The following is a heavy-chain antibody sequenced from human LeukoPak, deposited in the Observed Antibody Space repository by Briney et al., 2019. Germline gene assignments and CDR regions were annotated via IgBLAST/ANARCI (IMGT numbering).Heavy chain of an antibody. J-gene: IGHJ4*02. D-gene: IGHD5-24*01. Sequence: TSETLSLTCTVSGCSFSSYYWSWIRQAPGKGLEWIGYIYYSGSTNYNPSLKSRVTISVDTSKNQFSLKLSSVTAADTAVYYCARGLMATINYFDYWGQGTLVTVSS. V-gene: IGHV4-59*01. CDR3: ARGLMATINYFDY. CDR2: IYYSGST. CDR1: GCSFSSYY.